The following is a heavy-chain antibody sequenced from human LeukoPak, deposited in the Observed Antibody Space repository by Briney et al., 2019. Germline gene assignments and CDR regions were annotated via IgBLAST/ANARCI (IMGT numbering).Heavy chain of an antibody. CDR2: IWYDGSNK. CDR1: GFTFSSYG. D-gene: IGHD2-15*01. Sequence: GGSLRLSCAASGFTFSSYGMHWVRQAPGKGLEWVAVIWYDGSNKYYADSVKGRFTISRDNSKNTLYLQMNSLRAEDTAVYYCARDSGDCSGGSCRNRYYYYYMDAWGKGTTVTVSS. V-gene: IGHV3-33*01. J-gene: IGHJ6*03. CDR3: ARDSGDCSGGSCRNRYYYYYMDA.